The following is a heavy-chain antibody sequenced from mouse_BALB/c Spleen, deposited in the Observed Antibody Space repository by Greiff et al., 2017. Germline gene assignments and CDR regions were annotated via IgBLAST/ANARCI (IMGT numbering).Heavy chain of an antibody. CDR1: GYTFSSYW. V-gene: IGHV1-9*01. D-gene: IGHD1-1*01. J-gene: IGHJ3*01. CDR3: ATPYYYGSSPWFAY. Sequence: QVQLQQSGAELMKPGASVKISCKATGYTFSSYWIEWVKQRPGHGLEWIGEILPGSGSTNYNEKFKGKATFTADTSSNTAYMQLSSLTSEDSAVYYCATPYYYGSSPWFAYWGQGTLVTVSA. CDR2: ILPGSGST.